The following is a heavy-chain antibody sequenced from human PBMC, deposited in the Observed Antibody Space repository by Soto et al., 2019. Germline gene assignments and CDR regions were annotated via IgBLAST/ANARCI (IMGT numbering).Heavy chain of an antibody. J-gene: IGHJ3*02. CDR1: GYTFNKYW. CDR2: IYPGDSDT. D-gene: IGHD2-21*01. V-gene: IGHV5-51*01. Sequence: VESLKISCKGSGYTFNKYWIAWVRQMPGQGLEWMGIIYPGDSDTTYSPSVQGHVTISVDESINTAYLQWASLEASDTAMYYCARQKLWMSTINNDAFDISGQGTMVIVSS. CDR3: ARQKLWMSTINNDAFDI.